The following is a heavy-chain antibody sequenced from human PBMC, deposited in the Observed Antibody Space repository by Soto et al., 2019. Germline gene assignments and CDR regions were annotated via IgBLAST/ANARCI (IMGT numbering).Heavy chain of an antibody. D-gene: IGHD1-26*01. CDR3: ARGGLWELLDAFDI. CDR1: GFTFSSYS. Sequence: GGSLRLSCAASGFTFSSYSMNWVRQAPGKGLEWVSYISSSSSTIYYADSVKGRFTISRDNAKNSLYLQMNSLRDEDTAVYYCARGGLWELLDAFDIWGQGTMVTVSS. V-gene: IGHV3-48*02. J-gene: IGHJ3*02. CDR2: ISSSSSTI.